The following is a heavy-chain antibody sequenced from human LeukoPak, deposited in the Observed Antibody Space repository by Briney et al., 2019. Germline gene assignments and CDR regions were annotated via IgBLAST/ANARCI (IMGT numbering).Heavy chain of an antibody. V-gene: IGHV4-59*08. J-gene: IGHJ3*02. Sequence: PSETLSLTCTVSGASISSYYWSWIRQPPGKGLEWIGYIYYSGSTKYNPSLTSRVTISVDTTKNQFSLKLSSVTAADTAVYYCARGGNTAMTHDAFDIWGQGTMVTVSS. CDR1: GASISSYY. CDR2: IYYSGST. CDR3: ARGGNTAMTHDAFDI. D-gene: IGHD5-18*01.